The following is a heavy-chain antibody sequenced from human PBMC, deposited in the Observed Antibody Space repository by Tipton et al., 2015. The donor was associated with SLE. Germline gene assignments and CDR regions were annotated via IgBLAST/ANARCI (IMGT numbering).Heavy chain of an antibody. V-gene: IGHV3-21*01. Sequence: GSLRLSCAASGFTFSSYSMNWVRQAPGKGLEWVSSISSSSTYIYYADSVKGRFTVSRDNAKNSLYLQMNSLRAEDTAVYYCARASGFSFDIWGQGTMVTVSS. CDR3: ARASGFSFDI. D-gene: IGHD3-3*01. CDR1: GFTFSSYS. CDR2: ISSSSTYI. J-gene: IGHJ3*02.